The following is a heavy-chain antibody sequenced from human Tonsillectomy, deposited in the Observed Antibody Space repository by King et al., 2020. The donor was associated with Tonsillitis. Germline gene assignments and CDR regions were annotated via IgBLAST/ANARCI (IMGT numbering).Heavy chain of an antibody. V-gene: IGHV3-20*04. D-gene: IGHD5-24*01. J-gene: IGHJ4*02. CDR3: ARERRDGYYYPSDY. CDR2: INWNCGNI. CDR1: GFTFGDYG. Sequence: VQLVESGGGVLRPGGSLRLSCAASGFTFGDYGMNWVRQAPGKGLGLVSGINWNCGNICYADSVKGRFTISRDNAKNSLYLQMNSLRAEDTALYYCARERRDGYYYPSDYWGQGTLVTVSS.